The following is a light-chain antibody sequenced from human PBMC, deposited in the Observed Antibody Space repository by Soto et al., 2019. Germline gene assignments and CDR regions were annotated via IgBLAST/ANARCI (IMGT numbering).Light chain of an antibody. CDR1: SSDVGGYNY. CDR2: DVS. Sequence: QSALTQPASVSGSPGQSITISCTGTSSDVGGYNYVSWYQQHPGKAPKLMIYDVSNRPSGVSNRFSGSKSGNTASLTISGLQAEDEADYYCSSYTRSSTPYVFGPGTKVTAL. CDR3: SSYTRSSTPYV. V-gene: IGLV2-14*01. J-gene: IGLJ1*01.